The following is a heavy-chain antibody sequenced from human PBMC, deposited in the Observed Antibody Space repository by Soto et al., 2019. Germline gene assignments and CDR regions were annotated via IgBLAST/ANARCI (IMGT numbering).Heavy chain of an antibody. D-gene: IGHD6-19*01. J-gene: IGHJ4*02. V-gene: IGHV3-23*01. Sequence: GSLRLSCAASGFTFNNYAMGWVRQAPGKGLEWVSAIGGSGGSTYYADSVKGRFTISRDNSKNTLYLQMNSLRADDTALYYCAKTAEAVAGTVYGYWGQGTLVTVSS. CDR3: AKTAEAVAGTVYGY. CDR2: IGGSGGST. CDR1: GFTFNNYA.